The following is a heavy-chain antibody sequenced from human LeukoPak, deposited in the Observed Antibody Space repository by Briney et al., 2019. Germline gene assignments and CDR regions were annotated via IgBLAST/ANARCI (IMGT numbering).Heavy chain of an antibody. J-gene: IGHJ4*02. V-gene: IGHV4-30-2*01. D-gene: IGHD6-19*01. Sequence: SQTLSLTCTVSGGSISSGGYYWSWIRQPPGKGLEWIGYIYHSGSTYYNPSLKSRVTISVDTSKNQFSLKLSSVTAADTAVYYCARRALKQWLGQIDYWGQGTLVTVSS. CDR2: IYHSGST. CDR3: ARRALKQWLGQIDY. CDR1: GGSISSGGYY.